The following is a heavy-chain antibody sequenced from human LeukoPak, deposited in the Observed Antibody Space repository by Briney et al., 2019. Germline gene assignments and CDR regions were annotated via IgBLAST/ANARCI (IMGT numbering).Heavy chain of an antibody. CDR2: ISGSGGST. CDR3: AKDLRYYDSSGYFGY. J-gene: IGHJ4*02. Sequence: GGSLRLSCAASGFTFSSYAMSWVRQAPGKGLEWVSAISGSGGSTYYADSVKGRFTISRDNSKNTLYLQMNSLRAEDTAVYYCAKDLRYYDSSGYFGYWGQGTLSPSPQ. D-gene: IGHD3-22*01. CDR1: GFTFSSYA. V-gene: IGHV3-23*01.